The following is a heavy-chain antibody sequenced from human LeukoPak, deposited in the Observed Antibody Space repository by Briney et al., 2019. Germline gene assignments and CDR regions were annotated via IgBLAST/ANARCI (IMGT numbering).Heavy chain of an antibody. Sequence: ASVKVSCKASGYTFTSYGISWVRQAPGQGLEWMGWISAYNGNTNYAQKLQGRVTMTTDTSTSTAYMELRSLRSDGTAVYYCARGRQYYYDSSGYPDYWGKGTLVTVSS. CDR3: ARGRQYYYDSSGYPDY. CDR2: ISAYNGNT. D-gene: IGHD3-22*01. CDR1: GYTFTSYG. J-gene: IGHJ4*02. V-gene: IGHV1-18*01.